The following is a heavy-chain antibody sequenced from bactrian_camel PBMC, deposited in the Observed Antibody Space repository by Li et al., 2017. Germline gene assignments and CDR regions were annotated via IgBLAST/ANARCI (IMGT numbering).Heavy chain of an antibody. V-gene: IGHV3S53*01. CDR1: GTVVGETT. J-gene: IGHJ6*01. Sequence: HVQLVESGGGSVQPGGSLLLSCAHSGTVVGETTFCMAWFRQAPGQEREAIAQIDRGHYTTYADSVKGRFTITRGKAKNTLSLQMTGLLPEDTAMYYCAARFGTLQCPSSIGSGFWGQGTQVTVSS. CDR2: IDRGHYT. CDR3: AARFGTLQCPSSIGSGF.